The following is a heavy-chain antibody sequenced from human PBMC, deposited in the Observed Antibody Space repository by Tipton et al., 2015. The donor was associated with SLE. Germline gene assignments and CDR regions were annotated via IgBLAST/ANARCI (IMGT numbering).Heavy chain of an antibody. J-gene: IGHJ4*02. CDR2: IYYSGST. D-gene: IGHD3-22*01. V-gene: IGHV4-59*05. Sequence: TLSLTCTVSGDSINSYYWSWVRQPPGKGLEWIGSIYYSGSTYYNPSLKSRVTISVDTSKNQFSLDLSSVTAADTAVYYCASLGYYYDSSGFDYWGQGTLVTVSS. CDR1: GDSINSYY. CDR3: ASLGYYYDSSGFDY.